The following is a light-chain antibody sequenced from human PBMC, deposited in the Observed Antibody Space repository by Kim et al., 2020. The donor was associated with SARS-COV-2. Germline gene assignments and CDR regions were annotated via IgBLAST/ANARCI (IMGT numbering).Light chain of an antibody. CDR2: GAS. V-gene: IGKV3-20*01. J-gene: IGKJ1*01. CDR3: QQYGSSPVT. Sequence: VSPGERATLSCRASQSVSSNLAWYQQKPGQAPRLLIYGASSRATGIPDRFSGSGSGTDFTLTISRLEPEDFAVYYCQQYGSSPVTFGQGTKVDIK. CDR1: QSVSSN.